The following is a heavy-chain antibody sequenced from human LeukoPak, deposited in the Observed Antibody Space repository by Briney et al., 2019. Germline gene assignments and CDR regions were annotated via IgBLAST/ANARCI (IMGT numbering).Heavy chain of an antibody. V-gene: IGHV4-39*02. J-gene: IGHJ5*02. CDR1: GGSISTSSYY. D-gene: IGHD2-21*02. CDR3: ARRWCSGGDCYSDGNWFDP. CDR2: IYYSGST. Sequence: PSETLSLTCTVSGGSISTSSYYWGWIRQPPGKGLEWIGSIYYSGSTYYNPSLKSRVTISVDTSKNHFSLKVRSVTAADTAVYYCARRWCSGGDCYSDGNWFDPWGQGTLVSVSS.